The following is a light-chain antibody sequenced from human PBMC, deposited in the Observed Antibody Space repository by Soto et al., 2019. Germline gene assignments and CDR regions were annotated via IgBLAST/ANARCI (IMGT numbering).Light chain of an antibody. CDR2: AAS. J-gene: IGKJ1*01. Sequence: DIQMTQSPSSLSASVGDIVTITCLASQCISNYLAWYQQKPGKVPKLLIYAASTLQSAVPSRFSGSGSWTEFTLTISSLQPEDVATYYCQKYNSAPRTFGQGTEVEIK. V-gene: IGKV1-27*01. CDR3: QKYNSAPRT. CDR1: QCISNY.